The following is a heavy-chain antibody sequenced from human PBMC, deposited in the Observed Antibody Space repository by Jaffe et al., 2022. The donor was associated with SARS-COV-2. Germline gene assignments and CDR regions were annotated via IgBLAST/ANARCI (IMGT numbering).Heavy chain of an antibody. CDR3: VKAVDFVAWSLGGDS. CDR1: GFTFKNYA. D-gene: IGHD3-16*01. J-gene: IGHJ4*02. V-gene: IGHV3-23*01. Sequence: VQLLESGGGFVQPGGSLTLSCEVSGFTFKNYAMTWVRQASGKGLEWVSTITGTSGGTYYADSVKGRFSVSRDNSKNTLSLHMTSLRVDDTAVYFCVKAVDFVAWSLGGDSWGQGILVTVSS. CDR2: ITGTSGGT.